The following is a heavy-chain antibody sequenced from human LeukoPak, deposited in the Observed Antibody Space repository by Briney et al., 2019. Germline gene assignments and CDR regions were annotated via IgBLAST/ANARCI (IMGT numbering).Heavy chain of an antibody. Sequence: GGSLRLSCAASGFTFSSYAMHWVRQAPGKGLEYVSAISSNGGSTYYANSVKGRFTISRDNSKNTLYLQMGSLRAEDMAVYYCARSGGSPALFFDYWGQGTLVTVSS. CDR3: ARSGGSPALFFDY. D-gene: IGHD1-26*01. CDR2: ISSNGGST. J-gene: IGHJ4*02. CDR1: GFTFSSYA. V-gene: IGHV3-64*01.